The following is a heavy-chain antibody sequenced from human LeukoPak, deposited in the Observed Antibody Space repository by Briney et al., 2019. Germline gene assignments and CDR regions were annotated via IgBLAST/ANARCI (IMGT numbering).Heavy chain of an antibody. CDR3: ARGSGSYYNELDY. D-gene: IGHD3-10*01. V-gene: IGHV3-53*04. J-gene: IGHJ4*02. CDR1: GFTVSSNY. CDR2: IYSGCST. Sequence: GGSLRLSCAASGFTVSSNYMSWVRQAPGKGLEWVSVIYSGCSTYYADSVKGRFTISRHNSKNTLYLQMNSLRAEDTAVYYCARGSGSYYNELDYWGQGTLVTVSS.